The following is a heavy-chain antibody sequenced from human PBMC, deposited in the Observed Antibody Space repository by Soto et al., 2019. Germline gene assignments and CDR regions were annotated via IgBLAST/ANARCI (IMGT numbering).Heavy chain of an antibody. J-gene: IGHJ5*02. CDR2: IFYSGGT. V-gene: IGHV4-39*01. Sequence: QLLLQESGPGLVKPSETLSLTCTVSGGSILDSTYYWAWIRQPPGKGLEWIGTIFYSGGTFYTPSLKSRVTMSVDTSNNQFSLKLSSVTAADTAVYYCARQASGYYDGWFDPWGQGTLVTVSS. CDR3: ARQASGYYDGWFDP. CDR1: GGSILDSTYY. D-gene: IGHD3-22*01.